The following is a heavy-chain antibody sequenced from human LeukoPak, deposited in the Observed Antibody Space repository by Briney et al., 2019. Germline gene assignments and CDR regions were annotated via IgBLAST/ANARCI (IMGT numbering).Heavy chain of an antibody. D-gene: IGHD3-10*01. Sequence: PSETLSLTCTVSGGSISSSSYYWGWIRQPPGKGLEWIGSIYYSGSTYYNPSLKSRVTISVDTSKNQFSLKLSSVTAADTAVYYCARDDVGTSDWGQGTLVTVSS. CDR3: ARDDVGTSD. J-gene: IGHJ4*02. V-gene: IGHV4-39*07. CDR1: GGSISSSSYY. CDR2: IYYSGST.